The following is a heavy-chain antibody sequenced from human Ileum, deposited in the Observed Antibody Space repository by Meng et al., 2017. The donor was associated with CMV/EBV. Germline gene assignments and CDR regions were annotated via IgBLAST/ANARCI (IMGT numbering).Heavy chain of an antibody. CDR2: INYSGTT. Sequence: GSLRLSCVASGFTFSGYWMNWVRQAPGKGLEWIGSINYSGTTYYRPSLKSRATISVDTSKNQFSLKLSSVTAADTAVYYCARLVVVPFAINYFEYWGQGTLVTVSS. D-gene: IGHD2-2*01. J-gene: IGHJ4*02. V-gene: IGHV4-38-2*01. CDR3: ARLVVVPFAINYFEY. CDR1: GFTFSGYW.